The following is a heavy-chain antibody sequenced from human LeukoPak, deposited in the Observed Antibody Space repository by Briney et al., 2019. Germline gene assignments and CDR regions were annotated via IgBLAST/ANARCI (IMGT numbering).Heavy chain of an antibody. Sequence: SVKVSCKASGGTFSSYAISWVRQAPGQGLEWMGGIIPIFGTANYAQKFQGRVTITTDESTSTAYMELRSLRSDDTAVYYCARVSRRDIVVVPAAIAFDPWGQGTLVTVSS. CDR2: IIPIFGTA. CDR3: ARVSRRDIVVVPAAIAFDP. J-gene: IGHJ5*02. V-gene: IGHV1-69*05. CDR1: GGTFSSYA. D-gene: IGHD2-2*01.